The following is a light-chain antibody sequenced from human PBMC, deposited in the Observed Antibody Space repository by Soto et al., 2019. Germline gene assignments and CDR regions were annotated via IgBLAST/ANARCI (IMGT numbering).Light chain of an antibody. J-gene: IGKJ1*01. Sequence: DIQMTQSPSTLSASVGDRVTITCRASQSISSWLAWYQQKPGKAPKLLIYDASSLESGVPSRFSGSGSGTQFTLTISSLQPDDFATYYCQHYNSYSEACGQVIK. V-gene: IGKV1-5*01. CDR2: DAS. CDR3: QHYNSYSEA. CDR1: QSISSW.